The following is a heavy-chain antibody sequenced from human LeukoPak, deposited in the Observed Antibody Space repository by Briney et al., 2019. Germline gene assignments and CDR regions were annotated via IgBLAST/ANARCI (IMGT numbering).Heavy chain of an antibody. D-gene: IGHD4-17*01. CDR3: AKVGDYVPAYFDY. V-gene: IGHV3-23*01. CDR1: GFTFSNYA. J-gene: IGHJ4*02. CDR2: ISSSDNST. Sequence: GGSLRLSCAASGFTFSNYAMTWVRQAPGKGLEWISFISSSDNSTYYADSVKGRFTISRDSSKNTLYLRMNSLRAEDTAIYYCAKVGDYVPAYFDYWGQGTLVTVSS.